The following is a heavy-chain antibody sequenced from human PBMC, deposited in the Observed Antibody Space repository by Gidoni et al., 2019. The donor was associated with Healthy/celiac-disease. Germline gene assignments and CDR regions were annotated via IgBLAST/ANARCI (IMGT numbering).Heavy chain of an antibody. CDR1: GFSLSTSGVG. CDR2: IYWNDDK. J-gene: IGHJ5*02. D-gene: IGHD6-6*01. V-gene: IGHV2-5*01. Sequence: QITSKESGPTLVKPTQTLTLTCTFSGFSLSTSGVGVGWIRQPPGKALEWLALIYWNDDKRYSPSLKSRLTITKDTSKNQVVLTMTNMDPVDTATYYCAHNQRYGSSSHWFDPWGQGTLVTVSS. CDR3: AHNQRYGSSSHWFDP.